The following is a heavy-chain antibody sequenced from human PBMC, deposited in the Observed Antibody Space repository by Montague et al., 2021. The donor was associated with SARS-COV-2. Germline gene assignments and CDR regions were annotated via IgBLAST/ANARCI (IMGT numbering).Heavy chain of an antibody. D-gene: IGHD1-26*01. Sequence: TLSLTCTVSGDSISSGGYYWSWLRQHPGKGLEWLGYISSSGCSFYNPSLRSRLTISLDTSKNQFSLQLSSVTAADTALYYCARVLGSGSYQFDYWGQGTLVTVSS. CDR2: ISSSGCS. J-gene: IGHJ4*02. V-gene: IGHV4-31*03. CDR1: GDSISSGGYY. CDR3: ARVLGSGSYQFDY.